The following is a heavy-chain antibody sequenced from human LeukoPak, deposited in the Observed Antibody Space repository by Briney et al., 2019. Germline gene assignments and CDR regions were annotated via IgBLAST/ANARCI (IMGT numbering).Heavy chain of an antibody. CDR3: ARDREAARPGWFDP. J-gene: IGHJ5*02. D-gene: IGHD6-6*01. CDR1: GYTFTIYG. Sequence: ASVKVSCKPSGYTFTIYGIRWVRQAPGQGLEWMGWISAYNGNTKYAQKFQGRVTMTTDTSTSTAYMELSSLRSDDTAVYYCARDREAARPGWFDPWGQGTLVTVSS. CDR2: ISAYNGNT. V-gene: IGHV1-18*01.